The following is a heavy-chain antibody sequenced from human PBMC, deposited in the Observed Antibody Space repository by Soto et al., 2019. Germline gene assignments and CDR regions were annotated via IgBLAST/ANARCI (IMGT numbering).Heavy chain of an antibody. CDR3: RDGHYSGR. Sequence: GGSLILSWACSGSKFFTLLMSWVRQDPGKGLEWVANINQDGSERHYVDAVKGRFTISRDNTKNSLYLEMNSLRAEDTAVYYCRDGHYSGRWGQGTLVNVSS. V-gene: IGHV3-7*01. CDR1: GSKFFTLL. J-gene: IGHJ4*02. CDR2: INQDGSER.